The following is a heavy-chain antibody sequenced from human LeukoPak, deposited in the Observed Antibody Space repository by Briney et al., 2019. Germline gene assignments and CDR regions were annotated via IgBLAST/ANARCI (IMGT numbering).Heavy chain of an antibody. CDR2: ISDDGRRK. Sequence: GGSLGLSCAASGFTFISYGMHWVRQAPGKGLEWVGVISDDGRRKDYADSVKGRFTISRDNSKDTLYLQMNSLRAEDTAVYYCAKRPSDYGDYVSYFDYWGQGTLVTVSS. D-gene: IGHD4-17*01. J-gene: IGHJ4*02. CDR1: GFTFISYG. CDR3: AKRPSDYGDYVSYFDY. V-gene: IGHV3-30*18.